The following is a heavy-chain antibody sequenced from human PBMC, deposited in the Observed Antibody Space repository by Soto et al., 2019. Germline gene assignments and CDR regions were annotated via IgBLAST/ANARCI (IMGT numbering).Heavy chain of an antibody. D-gene: IGHD3-22*01. CDR2: ISSSSGSI. Sequence: GGSLRLSCAASGFTFSSYTMNWVRQAPGKGLEWVSSISSSSGSIYHADSVKGRFTISRDNAKNSLYLQMNSLRAEDTALYYCARGMWQYFDSSAYYYWGLGTLVTVSS. J-gene: IGHJ4*02. CDR3: ARGMWQYFDSSAYYY. CDR1: GFTFSSYT. V-gene: IGHV3-21*01.